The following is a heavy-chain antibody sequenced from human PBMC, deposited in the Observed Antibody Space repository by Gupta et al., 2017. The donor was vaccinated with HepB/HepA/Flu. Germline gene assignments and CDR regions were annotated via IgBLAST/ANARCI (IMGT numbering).Heavy chain of an antibody. CDR1: GGSISSGGYY. D-gene: IGHD2-15*01. V-gene: IGHV4-31*03. CDR2: IYYSGST. Sequence: QVQLQESGPGLVKPSQTLSLTCTVSGGSISSGGYYWSWIRQHPGKGLEWIGYIYYSGSTYYNTYLKRRVTISVETSKNQVSLKLSSVTAAETAVDYCASTRRDVGGAANDAFDIGGQGTMVTVSS. J-gene: IGHJ3*02. CDR3: ASTRRDVGGAANDAFDI.